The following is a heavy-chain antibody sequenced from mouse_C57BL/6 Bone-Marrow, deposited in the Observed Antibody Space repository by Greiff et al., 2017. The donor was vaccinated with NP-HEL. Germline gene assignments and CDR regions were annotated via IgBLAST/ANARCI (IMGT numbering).Heavy chain of an antibody. CDR3: ARRVLITTVVAHWYFDV. V-gene: IGHV1-18*01. Sequence: VQLQQSGPELVKPGASVKIPCKASGYTFTDYNMDWVKQSHGKSLEWIGDINPNNGGTIYNQKFKGKATLTADQSSSTAYMELRSLTSEDTAVYYCARRVLITTVVAHWYFDVWGTGTTVTVSS. D-gene: IGHD1-1*01. CDR1: GYTFTDYN. J-gene: IGHJ1*03. CDR2: INPNNGGT.